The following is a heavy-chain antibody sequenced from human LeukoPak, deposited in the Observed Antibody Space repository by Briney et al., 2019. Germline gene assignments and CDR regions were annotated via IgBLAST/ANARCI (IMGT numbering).Heavy chain of an antibody. CDR1: GFTFSSYA. CDR2: ISYDGSNK. Sequence: GGYLRLSCAASGFTFSSYAMHWVRQAPGKGLEWVAVISYDGSNKYYADSVKGRFTISRDNSKNTLYLQMNSLRAEDTAVYYCARDLDYWGQGTLVTVSS. CDR3: ARDLDY. V-gene: IGHV3-30-3*01. J-gene: IGHJ4*02.